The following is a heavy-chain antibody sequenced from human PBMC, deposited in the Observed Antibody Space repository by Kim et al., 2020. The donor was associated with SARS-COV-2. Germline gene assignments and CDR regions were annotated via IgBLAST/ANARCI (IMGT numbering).Heavy chain of an antibody. J-gene: IGHJ6*02. D-gene: IGHD3-22*01. CDR1: GFTFSSYG. V-gene: IGHV3-33*05. Sequence: GRSLRLSCAASGFTFSSYGMHWVRQAPGKGLEWVAVISYDGSNKYYADSVKGRFTISRDNSKNTLYLQMNSLRAEDTAVYYCARDGSDYYDSSGLLDVWGQGTTVTVSS. CDR3: ARDGSDYYDSSGLLDV. CDR2: ISYDGSNK.